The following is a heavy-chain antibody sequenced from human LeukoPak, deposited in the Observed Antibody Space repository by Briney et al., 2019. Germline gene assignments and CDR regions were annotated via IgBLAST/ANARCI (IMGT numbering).Heavy chain of an antibody. CDR2: INHSGST. J-gene: IGHJ4*02. CDR3: ARSQLELRRPFDY. V-gene: IGHV4-34*01. D-gene: IGHD1-7*01. Sequence: PSETLSLTCAVYGGSFSGYYWSWIRQPPGKGLEWIGEINHSGSTNYNPSLKSRVTISVDTSKNQFSLKLSSVTAADTAVYYCARSQLELRRPFDYWGQGTLVTVSS. CDR1: GGSFSGYY.